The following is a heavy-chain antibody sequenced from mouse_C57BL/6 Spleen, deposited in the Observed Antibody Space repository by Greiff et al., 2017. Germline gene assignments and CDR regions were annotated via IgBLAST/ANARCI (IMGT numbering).Heavy chain of an antibody. CDR3: TSFYGYALAY. Sequence: EVQLQQSGAELVRPGASVKLSCTASGFNIKDDYMHWVKQRPEQGLEWIGWIDPENGDTEYASKFQGKATITADTSSNTAYLQLSSLTSEDTAVYYCTSFYGYALAYWGQGTLVTVSA. J-gene: IGHJ3*01. D-gene: IGHD2-9*01. CDR1: GFNIKDDY. CDR2: IDPENGDT. V-gene: IGHV14-4*01.